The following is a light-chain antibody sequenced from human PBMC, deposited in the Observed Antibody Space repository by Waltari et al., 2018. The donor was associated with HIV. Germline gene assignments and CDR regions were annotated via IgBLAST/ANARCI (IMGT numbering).Light chain of an antibody. V-gene: IGKV6-21*01. Sequence: EIVLTQSPEVHSVTPKVKVTITCRASQSIGSNLHWYQQKPDQSPKLLIKYASRSFSGVPSRFSGSGSGTDFTLTIRGLEAEDAATYYCHQSSSLPHTFGQGTKLEIK. J-gene: IGKJ2*01. CDR2: YAS. CDR3: HQSSSLPHT. CDR1: QSIGSN.